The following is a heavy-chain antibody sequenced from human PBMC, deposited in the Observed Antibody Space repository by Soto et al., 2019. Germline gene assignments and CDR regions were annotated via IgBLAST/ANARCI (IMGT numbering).Heavy chain of an antibody. Sequence: QVQLQESGPGLVKPSQTLSLTCTVSGGSISSDDYFWSWIRQPPGRGLEWIGCIYYSGHTYYTPSLESRVSISVDTSKNQFSLRLTSVTAADTAVYYCARDRPSYGDYVRSFYSFGVDVWGQGTTVTVSS. CDR1: GGSISSDDYF. J-gene: IGHJ6*02. V-gene: IGHV4-30-4*01. CDR3: ARDRPSYGDYVRSFYSFGVDV. CDR2: IYYSGHT. D-gene: IGHD4-17*01.